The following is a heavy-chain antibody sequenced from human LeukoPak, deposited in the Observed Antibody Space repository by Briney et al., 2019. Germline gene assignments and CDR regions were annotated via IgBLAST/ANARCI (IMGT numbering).Heavy chain of an antibody. Sequence: GASVKVSCKASGYTFTTYTIHWVRQAPGQRLEWMGWINAGNGNTKYSQEFQDRVTITRDTSASTAYMELSSLRSEDMAVYYCARVSRLYHDTSGRILDYWGQGTLVTVSS. CDR2: INAGNGNT. CDR3: ARVSRLYHDTSGRILDY. D-gene: IGHD3-22*01. CDR1: GYTFTTYT. V-gene: IGHV1-3*03. J-gene: IGHJ4*02.